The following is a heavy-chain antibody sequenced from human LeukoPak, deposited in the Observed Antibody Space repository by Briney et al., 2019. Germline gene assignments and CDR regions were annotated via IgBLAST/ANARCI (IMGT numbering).Heavy chain of an antibody. CDR1: GRTFSSYA. CDR2: IIPIFGTA. J-gene: IGHJ3*02. CDR3: ARDPTITGPHDAFDI. Sequence: SVKVSCKASGRTFSSYAISWVRQAPGQGLEWMGGIIPIFGTANYAQKFQGRVTITTDESTSTAYMELSSLRSEDTAVYYCARDPTITGPHDAFDIWGQGTMVTVSS. D-gene: IGHD1-20*01. V-gene: IGHV1-69*05.